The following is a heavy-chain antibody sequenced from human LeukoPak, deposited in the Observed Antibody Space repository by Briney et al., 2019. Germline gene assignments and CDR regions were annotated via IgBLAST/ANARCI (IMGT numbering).Heavy chain of an antibody. Sequence: GGSLRLSCAASGFTFSTYAMNWVRQAPGKGLEWVSAVDNSGYTTYYADSVNGRFTISRGNSKNTLYLQMNSLRAADTAVYYCAKDRDYGYDYWGQGTLVTVSS. CDR3: AKDRDYGYDY. J-gene: IGHJ4*02. CDR2: VDNSGYTT. D-gene: IGHD4-17*01. V-gene: IGHV3-23*01. CDR1: GFTFSTYA.